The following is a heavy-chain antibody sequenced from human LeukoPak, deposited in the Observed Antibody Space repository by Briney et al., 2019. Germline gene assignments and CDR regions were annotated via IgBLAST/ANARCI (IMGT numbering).Heavy chain of an antibody. CDR1: GFTFSSYG. V-gene: IGHV3-30*18. Sequence: GRSMRLSCAASGFTFSSYGMHWVRHAPGKGLGWVAVIPYEGSNKYYADFVEGRFTMSRDNSKNTLYLQMNSLRAEDTAVYYCAEDGPYLGYCSGGSCYYLDYWGQGTLVTVSS. J-gene: IGHJ4*02. D-gene: IGHD2-15*01. CDR3: AEDGPYLGYCSGGSCYYLDY. CDR2: IPYEGSNK.